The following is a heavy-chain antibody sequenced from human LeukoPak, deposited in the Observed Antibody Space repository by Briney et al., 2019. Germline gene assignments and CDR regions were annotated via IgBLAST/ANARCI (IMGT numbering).Heavy chain of an antibody. CDR3: ARHSSVAGIGY. J-gene: IGHJ4*02. D-gene: IGHD6-19*01. V-gene: IGHV4-59*08. CDR1: GGSISISY. Sequence: SETLSLTCTVSGGSISISYWSWIRQPPGKGLEWIGYIFHSGSTNYNPSLKSRVTISLDTSKNQSSLKLSSVTAADTAVYYCARHSSVAGIGYWGQGTLVTVSS. CDR2: IFHSGST.